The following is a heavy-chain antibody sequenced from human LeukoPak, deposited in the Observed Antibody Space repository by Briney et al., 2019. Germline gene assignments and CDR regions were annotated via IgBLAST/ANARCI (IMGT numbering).Heavy chain of an antibody. CDR3: ARVSFGSGYYNYMDV. CDR2: IYTTGST. Sequence: PSETLSLTCTVSGGSISSYYWSWIRQPAGKGLEWIGRIYTTGSTNYNPSLKSRVTISVGTSKNQFSLKLSSVTAADTAVYYCARVSFGSGYYNYMDVWGKGTTVTVSS. V-gene: IGHV4-4*07. D-gene: IGHD3-10*01. CDR1: GGSISSYY. J-gene: IGHJ6*03.